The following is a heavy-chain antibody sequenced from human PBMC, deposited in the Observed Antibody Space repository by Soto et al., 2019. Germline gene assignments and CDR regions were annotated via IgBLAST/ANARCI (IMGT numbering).Heavy chain of an antibody. CDR1: GGTFSSYA. V-gene: IGHV1-69*13. Sequence: SPVKVASKASGGTFSSYAVSWVRPTTSQGLEWMGGVMPIFGTANYAQKFQGRVTITADESTSTAYMELSSLGSEDTAVYYCASAGGYSYGPDAFDIWGQGTMVTVSS. D-gene: IGHD5-18*01. CDR3: ASAGGYSYGPDAFDI. CDR2: VMPIFGTA. J-gene: IGHJ3*02.